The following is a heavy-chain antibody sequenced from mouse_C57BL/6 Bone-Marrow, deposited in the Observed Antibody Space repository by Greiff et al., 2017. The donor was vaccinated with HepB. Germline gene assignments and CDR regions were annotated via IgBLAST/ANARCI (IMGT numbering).Heavy chain of an antibody. CDR1: GYSITSGYY. V-gene: IGHV3-6*01. CDR3: ARTLDY. Sequence: VQLQQSGPGLVKPSQSLSLTCSVTGYSITSGYYWNWIRQFPGNKLEWMGYISYDGSNNYNPSLKNRISITRDTSKNQFFLKLNSVTTEDTATYFCARTLDYWGQGTTLPVSS. CDR2: ISYDGSN. J-gene: IGHJ2*01.